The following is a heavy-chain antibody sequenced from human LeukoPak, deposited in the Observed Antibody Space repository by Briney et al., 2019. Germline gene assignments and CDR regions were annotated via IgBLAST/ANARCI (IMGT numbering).Heavy chain of an antibody. CDR3: ARYSGSYEVNYYYYYGMDV. Sequence: GGSLRLSCAASGFTFSNYWMSWVRQAPGKGLEWVANIKQDGSEKYYMDSVKGRFTISRDNAKNSLYLQMNSLSAEDTAVYYCARYSGSYEVNYYYYYGMDVWGQGTTVTVSS. CDR1: GFTFSNYW. V-gene: IGHV3-7*03. D-gene: IGHD1-26*01. J-gene: IGHJ6*02. CDR2: IKQDGSEK.